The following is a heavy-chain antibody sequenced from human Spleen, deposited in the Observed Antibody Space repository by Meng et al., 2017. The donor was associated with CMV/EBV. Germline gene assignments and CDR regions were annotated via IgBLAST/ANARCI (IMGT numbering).Heavy chain of an antibody. CDR1: GFTFSSYA. J-gene: IGHJ4*02. V-gene: IGHV3-30-3*01. CDR3: ATNTWSGYFTY. Sequence: GESLKISCAASGFTFSSYAMHWVRQAPGKGLEWVAVISYDGSNKYYADSVKGRFTISRDNAKNSLYLQMNSLRAEDTAVYYCATNTWSGYFTYWGQGALVTVSS. CDR2: ISYDGSNK. D-gene: IGHD3-3*01.